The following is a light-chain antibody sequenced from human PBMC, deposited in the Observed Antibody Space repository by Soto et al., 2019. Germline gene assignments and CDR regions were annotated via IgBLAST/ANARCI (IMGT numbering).Light chain of an antibody. Sequence: EIVMTQSPGTLSLSPGERATLSCRASQSVSTNLAWYQQIPGQAPRLLIYGASTRATGIPARFSGSGSGIEFTLAISSLQSEDFAVYYCQHYNDWPQTFGLGTKVEIK. CDR2: GAS. CDR3: QHYNDWPQT. J-gene: IGKJ1*01. CDR1: QSVSTN. V-gene: IGKV3-15*01.